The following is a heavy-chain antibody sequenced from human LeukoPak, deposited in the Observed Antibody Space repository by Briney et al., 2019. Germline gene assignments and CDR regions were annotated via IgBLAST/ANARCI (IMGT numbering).Heavy chain of an antibody. V-gene: IGHV4-38-2*02. CDR2: IYHSGRT. Sequence: PSETLSLTCTVSGYSISSGYYWGWIRQPPGKWLEWIGSIYHSGRTHYNPSLKSRLTISVDTSKNQFSLKLSSVTAADTAVYYCAKIAATQYYYYYYMDVWGKGTTVTVSS. J-gene: IGHJ6*03. CDR3: AKIAATQYYYYYYMDV. D-gene: IGHD2-15*01. CDR1: GYSISSGYY.